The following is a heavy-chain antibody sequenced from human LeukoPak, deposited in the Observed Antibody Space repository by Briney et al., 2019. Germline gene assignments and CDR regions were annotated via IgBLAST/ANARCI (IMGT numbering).Heavy chain of an antibody. CDR2: ISWNSGSI. V-gene: IGHV3-9*01. D-gene: IGHD5-18*01. J-gene: IGHJ4*02. Sequence: GGSLRLSCAASGFTFDDYAMHWVRQAPGKGLEWVSGISWNSGSIGYADSVKGRFTISRDNAKNSLYLQMNSLRAEDTALYYCAKDMNWDTAGRGYFDYWGQGTLVTVSS. CDR1: GFTFDDYA. CDR3: AKDMNWDTAGRGYFDY.